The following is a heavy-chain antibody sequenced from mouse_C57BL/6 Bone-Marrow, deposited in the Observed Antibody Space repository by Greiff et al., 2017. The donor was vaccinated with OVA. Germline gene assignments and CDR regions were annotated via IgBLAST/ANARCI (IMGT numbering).Heavy chain of an antibody. Sequence: QVQLQQSGAELVRPGASVTLSCKASGYTFTDYEMHWVKQTPVHGLEWIGAIDPETGGTAYNQKFKGKAILTADKSSSTAYMELRSLTSEDSAVYYCTRGGYYYGSSYDYYAMDYWGQGTSVTVSS. CDR2: IDPETGGT. D-gene: IGHD1-1*01. CDR1: GYTFTDYE. V-gene: IGHV1-15*01. J-gene: IGHJ4*01. CDR3: TRGGYYYGSSYDYYAMDY.